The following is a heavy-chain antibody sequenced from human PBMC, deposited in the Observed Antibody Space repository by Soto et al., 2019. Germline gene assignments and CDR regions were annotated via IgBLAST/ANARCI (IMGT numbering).Heavy chain of an antibody. J-gene: IGHJ5*02. V-gene: IGHV4-4*02. D-gene: IGHD6-13*01. CDR3: VSQKYIFSWHH. CDR1: SGSITSSNW. CDR2: INHIGDS. Sequence: SETLSLTCDVSSGSITSSNWWSWVRQPPGKGLEWIGEINHIGDSNYNPSLKSRVAISVDKSQNQLSLRLSSVTAADTAVYYCVSQKYIFSWHHWGQGTLVTVSS.